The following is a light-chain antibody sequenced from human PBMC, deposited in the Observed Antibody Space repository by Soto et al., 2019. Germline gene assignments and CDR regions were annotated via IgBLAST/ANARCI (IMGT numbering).Light chain of an antibody. V-gene: IGKV3-20*01. Sequence: EIVLTQSPATLSLSPRERATLSFRASQSVSSSYLAWYQQKPGQAPTLLIYGASTRATGIPDRFIGSGSGTDFTLTISRLEPEDFAVYYCQQHVSSPWAFGQGTKVDIK. J-gene: IGKJ1*01. CDR2: GAS. CDR3: QQHVSSPWA. CDR1: QSVSSSY.